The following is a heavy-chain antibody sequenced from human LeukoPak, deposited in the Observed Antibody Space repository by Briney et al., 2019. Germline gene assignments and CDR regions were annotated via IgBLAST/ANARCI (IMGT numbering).Heavy chain of an antibody. V-gene: IGHV4-34*01. J-gene: IGHJ4*02. CDR3: ARGRTLYRWFGELLAPFDY. D-gene: IGHD3-10*01. CDR2: INHSGST. Sequence: SETLSLTCAVYGGSFSGYYWSWIRQPPGKGLEWIGEINHSGSTNYNPSLKSRVTISVDTSKNQFSLKLSSVTAADTAVYYCARGRTLYRWFGELLAPFDYWGQGTLVTVSS. CDR1: GGSFSGYY.